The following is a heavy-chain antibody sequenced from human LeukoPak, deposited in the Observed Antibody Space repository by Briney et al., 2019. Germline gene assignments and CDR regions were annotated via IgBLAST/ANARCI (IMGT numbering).Heavy chain of an antibody. CDR1: GDSFSSYY. D-gene: IGHD3-3*01. Sequence: LSLTCTVSGDSFSSYYWSWIRQPPGKGLEWVSGISWNSGSIGYADSVKGRFTISRDNSKNTLYLQMNSLRAEDTAVYYCAKVADYDFWSGYPAGNYYYMDVWGKRTTVTVSS. V-gene: IGHV3-9*01. CDR2: ISWNSGSI. J-gene: IGHJ6*03. CDR3: AKVADYDFWSGYPAGNYYYMDV.